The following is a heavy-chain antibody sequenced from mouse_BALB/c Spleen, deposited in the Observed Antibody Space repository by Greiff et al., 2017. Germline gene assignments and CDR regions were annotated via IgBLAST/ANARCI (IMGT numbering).Heavy chain of an antibody. CDR3: ARLYDGCYGVE. CDR1: GYAFSSYW. D-gene: IGHD2-3*01. J-gene: IGHJ2*01. V-gene: IGHV1-80*01. Sequence: QVQLQQSGAELVRPGSSVKISCKASGYAFSSYWMNWVKQRPGQGLEWIGQIYPGDGDTNYNGKFKGKATLTADKSSSTAYMQLSSLTSEDSAVYFCARLYDGCYGVEWGQGTTLTVSS. CDR2: IYPGDGDT.